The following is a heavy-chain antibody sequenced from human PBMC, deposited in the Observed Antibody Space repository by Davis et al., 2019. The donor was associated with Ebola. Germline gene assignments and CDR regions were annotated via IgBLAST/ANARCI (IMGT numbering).Heavy chain of an antibody. J-gene: IGHJ4*02. CDR1: GFTFSSYA. D-gene: IGHD4-11*01. CDR2: ISGSGGST. CDR3: AKLNTVTTWPVVGY. V-gene: IGHV3-23*01. Sequence: GESLKISCAASGFTFSSYAMSWVRQAPGKGLEWVSAISGSGGSTYYAGSVKGRFTISRDNSKNTLYLQMNSLRAEDTAVYYCAKLNTVTTWPVVGYWGQGTLVTVSS.